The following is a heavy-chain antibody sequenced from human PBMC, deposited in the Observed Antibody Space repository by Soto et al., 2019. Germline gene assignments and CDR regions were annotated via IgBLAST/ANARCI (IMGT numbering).Heavy chain of an antibody. Sequence: PGGSLRLSCAASGFTFSDYYMSWIRQAPGKGLEWVSYISSSGSPIYYADSVKGRFTISRDNAKNTLFLQMNSLRAEDTAVYYCARGRYSSGWSNDYWGQGTLVTVSS. J-gene: IGHJ4*02. D-gene: IGHD6-13*01. CDR1: GFTFSDYY. CDR3: ARGRYSSGWSNDY. CDR2: ISSSGSPI. V-gene: IGHV3-11*04.